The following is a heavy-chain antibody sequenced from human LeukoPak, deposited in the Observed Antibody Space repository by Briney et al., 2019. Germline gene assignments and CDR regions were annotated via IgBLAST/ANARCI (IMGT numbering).Heavy chain of an antibody. V-gene: IGHV4-61*02. CDR3: ARDTYYDFWSGSKNWFDP. Sequence: SETLSLTCTVSGGSISSGSYYWSWIRQPAGKGLEWIGRIYTSGSTNYNPSLKSRVTISVDTSKNQFSLKLSSVTAADTAVYYCARDTYYDFWSGSKNWFDPWGQGTLVTVSS. D-gene: IGHD3-3*01. J-gene: IGHJ5*02. CDR2: IYTSGST. CDR1: GGSISSGSYY.